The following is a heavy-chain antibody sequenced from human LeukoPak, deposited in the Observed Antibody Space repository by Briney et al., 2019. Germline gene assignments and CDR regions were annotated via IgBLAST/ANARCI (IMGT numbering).Heavy chain of an antibody. D-gene: IGHD7-27*01. V-gene: IGHV3-64*04. CDR2: IFANGDIT. J-gene: IGHJ4*02. CDR1: GFTFSTYP. Sequence: GGSLRLSCSASGFTFSTYPMHWVRQAPGKGLEYVSTIFANGDITSYAASVKGRFTISRDNSKNTLYLQMNSLRGEDTAVYYCAKAHLPRHEPGNFYFDYWGQGTLVTVSS. CDR3: AKAHLPRHEPGNFYFDY.